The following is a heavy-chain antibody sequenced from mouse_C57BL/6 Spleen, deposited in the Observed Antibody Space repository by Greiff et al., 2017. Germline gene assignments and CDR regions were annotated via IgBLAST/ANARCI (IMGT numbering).Heavy chain of an antibody. Sequence: VQLQQSGAELVRPGASVKLSCTASGFNITDYYMHWVKQRPEQGLEWIGRIDPEDGDTEYAPKFQGKATMTADTSSNTAYLQLSSLTSEDTAVYDCSTEGNDGSSDAWFAYWGQGTLVTVSA. CDR1: GFNITDYY. CDR3: STEGNDGSSDAWFAY. V-gene: IGHV14-1*01. J-gene: IGHJ3*01. CDR2: IDPEDGDT. D-gene: IGHD1-1*01.